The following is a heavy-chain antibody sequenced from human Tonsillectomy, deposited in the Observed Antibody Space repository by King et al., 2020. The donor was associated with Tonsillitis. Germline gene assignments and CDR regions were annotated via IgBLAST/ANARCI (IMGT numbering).Heavy chain of an antibody. J-gene: IGHJ3*02. Sequence: QLQESGPGLVKPSGTLSLTCAVSGGSISSSNWWSWVRQPPGKGLEWIGEIYHSGSTNYKSSLKSRVTISVDKSKNRFSLKLSSVTAADTAVYYCARERGGSSSNAFDIWGQGTMVTVSS. D-gene: IGHD1-26*01. CDR2: IYHSGST. CDR1: GGSISSSNW. CDR3: ARERGGSSSNAFDI. V-gene: IGHV4-4*02.